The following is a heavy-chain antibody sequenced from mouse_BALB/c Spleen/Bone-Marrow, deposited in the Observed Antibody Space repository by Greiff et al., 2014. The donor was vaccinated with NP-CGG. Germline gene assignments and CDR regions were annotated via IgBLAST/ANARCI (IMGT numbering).Heavy chain of an antibody. Sequence: VMLVESGPGLVQPSQSLSITCTVSGFSLTTYGVHWVRQSPGKGLEWLGAIWTGGSTDYNPAFISRLTNSKNNSKSQVFFEMNGLQANDTAIYYCARNHRGYYFDYWGQGTALTVSS. CDR1: GFSLTTYG. J-gene: IGHJ2*01. CDR3: ARNHRGYYFDY. CDR2: IWTGGST. V-gene: IGHV2-2*02. D-gene: IGHD3-1*01.